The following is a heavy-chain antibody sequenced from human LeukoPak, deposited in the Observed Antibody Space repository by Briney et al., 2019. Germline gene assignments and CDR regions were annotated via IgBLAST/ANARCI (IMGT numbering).Heavy chain of an antibody. Sequence: ASVKVSCRASGYTFTSYGISWVRQAPGQGLEWMGWISAYNGNTNYAQKLQGRVTMTTDTSTSTAYMELRSLRSDDTAVYYCARGFHDYSNWGYYFDYWGQGTLVTVSS. CDR2: ISAYNGNT. CDR1: GYTFTSYG. V-gene: IGHV1-18*01. J-gene: IGHJ4*02. CDR3: ARGFHDYSNWGYYFDY. D-gene: IGHD4-11*01.